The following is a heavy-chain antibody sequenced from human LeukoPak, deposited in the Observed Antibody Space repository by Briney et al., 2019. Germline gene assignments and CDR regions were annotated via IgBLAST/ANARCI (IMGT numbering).Heavy chain of an antibody. CDR3: ARGPAGGYSGSQFRGEGPRRHYYYYSGMDV. CDR2: MYLSGTT. Sequence: SGTLSLTCTVSGDSINSLDLWSWVRQPPGKGLEWIGEMYLSGTTHSNPSVKSRVTISIDKSKNQFSLRLSSVTAADTAVYYCARGPAGGYSGSQFRGEGPRRHYYYYSGMDVWGQGTTVTVSS. J-gene: IGHJ6*02. D-gene: IGHD1-26*01. V-gene: IGHV4-4*02. CDR1: GDSINSLDL.